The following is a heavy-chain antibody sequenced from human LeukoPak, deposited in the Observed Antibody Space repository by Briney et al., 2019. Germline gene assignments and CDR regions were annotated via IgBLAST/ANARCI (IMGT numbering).Heavy chain of an antibody. CDR2: TVPVFATT. J-gene: IGHJ4*02. CDR1: GVTLNNYA. D-gene: IGHD3-10*01. CDR3: ARPYGPGNYINLGLDF. V-gene: IGHV1-69*13. Sequence: SVKVSCKASGVTLNNYAISWVRQSPGQGLEWMGSTVPVFATTTYAQKFQGRVMITADESTSTVHMELSSLTAEDTALYYCARPYGPGNYINLGLDFWGQGTLVTVS.